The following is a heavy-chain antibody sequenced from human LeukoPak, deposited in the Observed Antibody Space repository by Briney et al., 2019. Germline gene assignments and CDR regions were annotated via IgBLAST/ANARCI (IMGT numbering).Heavy chain of an antibody. Sequence: LRLSCAVSGGSISSGGYSWSWIRQPPGKGLEWIGYIYHSGSTYYNPSLKSRVTISVDRSKNQFSLKLSSVTAADTAVYYCAREDYAAFDYWGQGTLVTVSS. CDR3: AREDYAAFDY. D-gene: IGHD3-16*01. J-gene: IGHJ4*02. CDR2: IYHSGST. V-gene: IGHV4-30-2*01. CDR1: GGSISSGGYS.